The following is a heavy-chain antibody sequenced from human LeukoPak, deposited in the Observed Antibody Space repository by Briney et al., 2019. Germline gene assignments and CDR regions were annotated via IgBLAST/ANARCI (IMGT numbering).Heavy chain of an antibody. V-gene: IGHV1-8*01. CDR2: MNPNSGNT. J-gene: IGHJ4*02. Sequence: ASVKVSCKASGYTFTSYDINWVRQATGQGLEWMGWMNPNSGNTGYAQKFQGRVTMTRNTSISTAYMELSSLRSEDTAVYYCATYVLDNWNRNLDYWGQGTLVTVSS. CDR1: GYTFTSYD. D-gene: IGHD1-20*01. CDR3: ATYVLDNWNRNLDY.